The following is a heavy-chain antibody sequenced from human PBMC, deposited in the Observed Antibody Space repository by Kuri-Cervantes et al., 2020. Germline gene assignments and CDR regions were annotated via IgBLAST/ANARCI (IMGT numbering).Heavy chain of an antibody. CDR1: GGSISSGGYY. V-gene: IGHV4-31*03. J-gene: IGHJ6*02. CDR3: ARDYWRQQLEKGPWTNYYYYYGMDV. Sequence: SETLSLTCTVSGGSISSGGYYWSWIRQHPGKGLEWIGYIYYSGSTYYNPSLKSRVTISVDTSKNQFSLKLSSVTAADTAVYYCARDYWRQQLEKGPWTNYYYYYGMDVWGQGTTVTVSS. CDR2: IYYSGST. D-gene: IGHD6-13*01.